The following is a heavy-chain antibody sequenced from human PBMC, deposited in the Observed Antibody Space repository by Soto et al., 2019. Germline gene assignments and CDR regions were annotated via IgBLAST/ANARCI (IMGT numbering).Heavy chain of an antibody. V-gene: IGHV3-30*18. D-gene: IGHD1-26*01. CDR2: ISYDGSKE. CDR1: GLSFSRYG. CDR3: AKATYSGSYCSDY. Sequence: QVQLVASGGGVDQPGRSLRLSCAASGLSFSRYGLHWVRPAPGKGLEWVAAISYDGSKEYYADSVKGRFTISRDNSKNPLYLQMNSLSAEDTAVYYCAKATYSGSYCSDYWGQGTLVTVSS. J-gene: IGHJ4*02.